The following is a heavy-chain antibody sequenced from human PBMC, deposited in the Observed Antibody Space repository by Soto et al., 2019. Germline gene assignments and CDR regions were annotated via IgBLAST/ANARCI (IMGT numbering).Heavy chain of an antibody. V-gene: IGHV4-30-4*01. D-gene: IGHD2-15*01. CDR1: GGSLSSGDYY. Sequence: QVQLQESGPGPVKPSQTLSLSCSVSGGSLSSGDYYWSWIRQPPGKGLEWIGYIYYTGSTYYNPSLKSRVTISVDTSKNQFSLNLSSVTAADTAVYYCARVGYCSGDTCYLAWFDPWGRGTQVTVSS. J-gene: IGHJ5*02. CDR2: IYYTGST. CDR3: ARVGYCSGDTCYLAWFDP.